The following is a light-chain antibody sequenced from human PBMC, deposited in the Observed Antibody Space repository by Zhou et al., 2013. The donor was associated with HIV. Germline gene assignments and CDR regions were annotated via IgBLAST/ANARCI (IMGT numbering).Light chain of an antibody. V-gene: IGKV1-27*01. J-gene: IGKJ3*01. CDR3: QQINSYPLT. Sequence: DIQMTQSPSSLSASVGDRVTITCRASQDIRNYLAWYQHQPGKPPKVLIYASSTLQSGVPSRFSGSGSGTDFTLTISSLQPEDTATYYCQQINSYPLTFGPGTKVDIK. CDR2: ASS. CDR1: QDIRNY.